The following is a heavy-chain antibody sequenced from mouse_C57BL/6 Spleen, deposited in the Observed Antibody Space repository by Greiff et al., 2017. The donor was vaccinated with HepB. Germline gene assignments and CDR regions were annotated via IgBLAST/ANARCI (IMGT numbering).Heavy chain of an antibody. J-gene: IGHJ2*01. D-gene: IGHD1-1*01. CDR1: GFTFSSYA. CDR2: ISDGGSYT. Sequence: DVKLVESGGGLVKPGGSLKLSCAASGFTFSSYAMSWVRQTPEKRLEWVATISDGGSYTYYPDNVKGRFTISRDNAKNNLYLQMSHLKSEDTAMYYCARDGLITTVVAYYFDYWGQGTTLTVSS. V-gene: IGHV5-4*01. CDR3: ARDGLITTVVAYYFDY.